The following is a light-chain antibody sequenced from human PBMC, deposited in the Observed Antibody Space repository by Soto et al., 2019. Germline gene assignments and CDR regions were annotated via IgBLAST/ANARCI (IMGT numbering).Light chain of an antibody. V-gene: IGLV2-14*01. CDR2: DVS. CDR3: SSYTGISIRV. Sequence: QSALTQPASVSGSPGQSITISCTGTSSDVGGYNYVSWYQQHPGKAPKLMIYDVSNRPSGVSNRFSGSKSGNTASLTISGLQAEDEADYYCSSYTGISIRVFGTGTKLTVL. CDR1: SSDVGGYNY. J-gene: IGLJ1*01.